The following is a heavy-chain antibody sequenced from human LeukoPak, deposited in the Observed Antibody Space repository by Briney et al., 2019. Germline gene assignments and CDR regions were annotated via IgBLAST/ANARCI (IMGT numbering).Heavy chain of an antibody. Sequence: PGGSLRLSRAASGFTFSSYDMHWVRQAPGKGLEWVAVLWYDGNNRYYADSVKGRFTISRDNSKNTLYLQMSSLRAEDTAVYYCARESAAGTCDYWGQGTLVTVSS. J-gene: IGHJ4*02. CDR2: LWYDGNNR. V-gene: IGHV3-33*01. CDR1: GFTFSSYD. CDR3: ARESAAGTCDY. D-gene: IGHD6-13*01.